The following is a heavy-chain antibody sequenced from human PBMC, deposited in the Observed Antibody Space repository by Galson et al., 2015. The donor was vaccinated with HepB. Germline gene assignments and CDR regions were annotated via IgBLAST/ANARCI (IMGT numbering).Heavy chain of an antibody. V-gene: IGHV1-69*13. CDR3: ARPQAPDRDAYAFDI. CDR1: GGTFSSYA. J-gene: IGHJ3*02. Sequence: SVKVSCKASGGTFSSYAIGWVRQAPGQGLEWMGGIIPIFGTANYAQKFQGGVTITADESTSTAYMELSSLRSEDTAVYYCARPQAPDRDAYAFDIWGQGTMVTVSS. CDR2: IIPIFGTA. D-gene: IGHD6-6*01.